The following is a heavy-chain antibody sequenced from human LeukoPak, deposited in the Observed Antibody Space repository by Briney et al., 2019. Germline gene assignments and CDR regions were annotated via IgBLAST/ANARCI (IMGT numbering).Heavy chain of an antibody. J-gene: IGHJ4*02. Sequence: ASVKVSCKASGGTFSSYAISWVRQAPGQGLEWMGGIIPIFGTANYAQKFQGRVTITTDESTSTAYMELSSLRSEVTAVYYCARGPVSYGLGYWGQGTLVTVSS. CDR2: IIPIFGTA. D-gene: IGHD3-10*01. V-gene: IGHV1-69*05. CDR1: GGTFSSYA. CDR3: ARGPVSYGLGY.